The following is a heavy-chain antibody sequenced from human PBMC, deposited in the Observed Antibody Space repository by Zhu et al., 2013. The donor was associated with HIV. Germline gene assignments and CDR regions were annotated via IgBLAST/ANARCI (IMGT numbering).Heavy chain of an antibody. CDR3: ARESVGDSSGYYDVVVAFDI. CDR1: GYTFTGYN. J-gene: IGHJ3*02. Sequence: QVQLVQSGAEVKKPGASVKVSCKASGYTFTGYNMHWVRQAPGQGLEWMGRINPNSGGTNYAQKFQDRVTMTRDTSISTAYMELSRLRSDDTAVYYCARESVGDSSGYYDVVVAFDIWGQGTMVTVSS. V-gene: IGHV1-2*02. D-gene: IGHD3-22*01. CDR2: INPNSGGT.